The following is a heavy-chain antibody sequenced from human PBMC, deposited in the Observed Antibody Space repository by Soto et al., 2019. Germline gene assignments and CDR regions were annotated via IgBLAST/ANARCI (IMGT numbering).Heavy chain of an antibody. CDR1: GYTFTSYG. V-gene: IGHV1-18*01. J-gene: IGHJ4*02. CDR2: ISAYNGNT. CDR3: ARRYCSGGSCYLGFDY. D-gene: IGHD2-15*01. Sequence: ASVKVSFKASGYTFTSYGISWVRQAPGQGLEWMGWISAYNGNTNYAQKLQGRVTMTTDTSTSTAYMELRSLRSDDTAVYYCARRYCSGGSCYLGFDYWGQGTLVTVSS.